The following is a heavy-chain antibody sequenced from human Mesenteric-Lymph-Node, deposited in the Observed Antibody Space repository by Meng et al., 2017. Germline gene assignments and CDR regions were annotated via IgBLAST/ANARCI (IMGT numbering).Heavy chain of an antibody. V-gene: IGHV3-20*04. CDR1: GFTFDDYG. D-gene: IGHD1-26*01. CDR2: INWNGGST. Sequence: GGSLRLSCAASGFTFDDYGMSWVRQAPGKGLEWVSGINWNGGSTGYADSVKGRFTIPRDNAKNSLYLQMNSLRAEDTAFYYCASGTRGNFYAIDYWGQGTLVTVSS. J-gene: IGHJ4*02. CDR3: ASGTRGNFYAIDY.